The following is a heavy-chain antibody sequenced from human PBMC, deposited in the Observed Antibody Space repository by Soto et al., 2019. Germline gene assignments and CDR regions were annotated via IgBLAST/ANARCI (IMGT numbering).Heavy chain of an antibody. Sequence: PSETLSLTFTVSGGSIISYYWSWIRQPPGKGLEWIGYIYYSGRTNYNPSLKSRVTISAYTSKNQFALKLCSVTAADTAVYYCARQSYDFWSGYYTDYYYYMDVWGKGTTVT. CDR2: IYYSGRT. J-gene: IGHJ6*03. CDR1: GGSIISYY. D-gene: IGHD3-3*01. CDR3: ARQSYDFWSGYYTDYYYYMDV. V-gene: IGHV4-59*08.